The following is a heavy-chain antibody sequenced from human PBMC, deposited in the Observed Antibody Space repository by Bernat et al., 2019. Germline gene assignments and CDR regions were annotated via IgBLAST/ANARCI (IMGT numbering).Heavy chain of an antibody. J-gene: IGHJ4*02. Sequence: QVQLVESGGGVVQPGRSLRLSCAASGFTFSSYAMHWVRQAPGKGLEWVAVISYDGSNKYYADSVKGRFTISRDNCKNTLYLQMNSLRAEDTAVYYCAGVGYSGYDPRYYFDYWGQGTLVTVSS. V-gene: IGHV3-30-3*01. D-gene: IGHD5-12*01. CDR2: ISYDGSNK. CDR1: GFTFSSYA. CDR3: AGVGYSGYDPRYYFDY.